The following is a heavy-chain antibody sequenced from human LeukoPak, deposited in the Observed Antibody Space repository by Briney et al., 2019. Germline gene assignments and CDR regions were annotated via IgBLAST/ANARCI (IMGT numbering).Heavy chain of an antibody. V-gene: IGHV3-30-3*01. CDR1: GFTFSNYA. CDR2: ISYDGSSK. D-gene: IGHD3-22*01. CDR3: AKDRPPKKYYYDSSGSPYFDY. J-gene: IGHJ4*02. Sequence: GGSLRLSCAASGFTFSNYAILWVRQAPGKGLEWVAVISYDGSSKNFADSVKGRFTISRDNSKNTLYLQMNSLRVEDTAVYYCAKDRPPKKYYYDSSGSPYFDYWGQGTLVTVSS.